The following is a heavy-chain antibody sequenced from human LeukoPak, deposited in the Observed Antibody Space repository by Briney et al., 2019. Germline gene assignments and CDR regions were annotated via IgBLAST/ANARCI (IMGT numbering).Heavy chain of an antibody. CDR1: GFTVSGNE. CDR2: ISGGST. CDR3: AKEHYYGSGRSPITCWFDP. V-gene: IGHV3-38-3*01. Sequence: PGGSLRLSCAASGFTVSGNEMSWVRQAPGKGLEWVSSISGGSTYYADSVKGRFTISRDNSKNTLHLQMNSLRAEDTAVYYCAKEHYYGSGRSPITCWFDPWGQGTLVTVSS. D-gene: IGHD3-10*01. J-gene: IGHJ5*02.